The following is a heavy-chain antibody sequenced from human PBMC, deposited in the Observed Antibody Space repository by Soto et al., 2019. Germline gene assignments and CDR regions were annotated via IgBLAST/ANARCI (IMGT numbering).Heavy chain of an antibody. V-gene: IGHV1-69*13. J-gene: IGHJ6*02. CDR1: GGTFSSYA. CDR3: ARESYSSGWYDRRYYYYYGMDV. Sequence: ASVKVSCKASGGTFSSYAISWVRQAPGQGLEWMGGIIPIFGTANYAQKFQGRVTITADESTSTAYMELSSLRSEDTAVYYCARESYSSGWYDRRYYYYYGMDVWGQGTTVTVSS. CDR2: IIPIFGTA. D-gene: IGHD6-19*01.